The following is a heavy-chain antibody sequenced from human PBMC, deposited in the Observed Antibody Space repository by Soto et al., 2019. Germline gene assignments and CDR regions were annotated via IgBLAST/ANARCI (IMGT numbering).Heavy chain of an antibody. CDR3: VRDQDRRGYSFFNH. CDR2: INNDGSST. Sequence: PGGSLRLSCAASGFTLNSFFMHWVRQAPGKGLMWVSRINNDGSSTTYADSVKGRFTISRDNAKITLYLQMNSLRADDTAVYFCVRDQDRRGYSFFNHWGQAAHVTVS. CDR1: GFTLNSFF. V-gene: IGHV3-74*01. J-gene: IGHJ4*02. D-gene: IGHD3-22*01.